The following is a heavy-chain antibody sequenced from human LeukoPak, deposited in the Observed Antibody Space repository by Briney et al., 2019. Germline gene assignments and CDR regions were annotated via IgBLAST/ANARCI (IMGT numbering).Heavy chain of an antibody. V-gene: IGHV3-48*01. CDR2: IDSGSDNI. CDR3: ARSRVGFDY. Sequence: PGGSLRLSCAASGFTFSTYSMNWVRQAPGKGLEWVSDIDSGSDNIHYVDSVKGRFTISRDDAKNSLYLQMDSLRAEDTAVYYCARSRVGFDYWGQGTLVTVSS. J-gene: IGHJ4*02. CDR1: GFTFSTYS.